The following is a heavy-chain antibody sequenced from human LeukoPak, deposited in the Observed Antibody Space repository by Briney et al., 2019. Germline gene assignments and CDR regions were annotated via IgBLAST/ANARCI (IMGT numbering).Heavy chain of an antibody. J-gene: IGHJ3*02. Sequence: PGGSLRLSCAASGFTFSSYGMHWVRQAPGKGLEWVAVISYDGSNKYYADSVKGRFTISRDNSKNTLYLQMNSLRAEDTAVYYCAKDLHVRPDDAFDIWGQGTMVTVSS. CDR2: ISYDGSNK. D-gene: IGHD1-14*01. CDR3: AKDLHVRPDDAFDI. V-gene: IGHV3-30*18. CDR1: GFTFSSYG.